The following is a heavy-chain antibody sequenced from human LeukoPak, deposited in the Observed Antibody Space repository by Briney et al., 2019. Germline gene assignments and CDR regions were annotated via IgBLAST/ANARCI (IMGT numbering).Heavy chain of an antibody. D-gene: IGHD6-13*01. Sequence: GGSLRLSCAASGFTFSSFAMSWVRQAPGKGLEWVSAISGSGGSTYYADSVKGRFTISRDNSKNTLYLQMNSLRAEDTAVYYCAKGGYSSPVGNYWGQGTLVTVSS. CDR1: GFTFSSFA. V-gene: IGHV3-23*01. CDR3: AKGGYSSPVGNY. J-gene: IGHJ4*02. CDR2: ISGSGGST.